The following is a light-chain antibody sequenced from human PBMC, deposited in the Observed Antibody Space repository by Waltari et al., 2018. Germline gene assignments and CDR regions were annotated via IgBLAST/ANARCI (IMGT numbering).Light chain of an antibody. CDR3: QQYNNWPPGA. J-gene: IGKJ1*01. CDR1: QSVSSN. V-gene: IGKV3-15*01. CDR2: GAS. Sequence: EIVMTQSPATLSVSPGERATLSCRASQSVSSNLAWYQQKPGQAPRLLIHGASTRATGIPARFSGSGSGTEFTLTISSLQSEDFAVYYCQQYNNWPPGAFGHGTKVEIK.